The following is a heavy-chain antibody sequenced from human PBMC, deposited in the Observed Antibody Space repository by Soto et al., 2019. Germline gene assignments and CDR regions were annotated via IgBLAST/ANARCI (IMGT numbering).Heavy chain of an antibody. J-gene: IGHJ5*02. CDR3: AGDRGVGYCSGGGCPRFP. Sequence: QVQLVQSGAEVKKPGSSVKVSCKASGGTFSSYTISWVRQAPGQGLEWMGRIIPILGIANYAQKFQGRVTITADKSTRTGYRGLSSLSSEATGVYYCAGDRGVGYCSGGGCPRFPWGQGTLVSVAS. D-gene: IGHD2-15*01. CDR1: GGTFSSYT. CDR2: IIPILGIA. V-gene: IGHV1-69*08.